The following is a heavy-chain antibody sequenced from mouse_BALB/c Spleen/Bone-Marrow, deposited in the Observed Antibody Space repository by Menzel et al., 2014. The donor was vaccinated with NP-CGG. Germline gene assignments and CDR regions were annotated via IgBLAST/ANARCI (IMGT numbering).Heavy chain of an antibody. V-gene: IGHV1S81*02. CDR3: TRSRRAMDH. Sequence: VKLMESGAELVKPGASVKLSCKASGYTFTSYYMCWVKQRPGQGIEWIGEINPSNGGTNFNEKFKSKATLTVDKSSSTAYMSLSSLTSEDSAVYYCTRSRRAMDHWGQGTSVTVSS. CDR1: GYTFTSYY. J-gene: IGHJ4*01. D-gene: IGHD2-12*01. CDR2: INPSNGGT.